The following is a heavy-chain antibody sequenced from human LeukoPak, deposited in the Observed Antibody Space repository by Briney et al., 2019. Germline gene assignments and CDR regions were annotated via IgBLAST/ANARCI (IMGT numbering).Heavy chain of an antibody. CDR2: INHSGST. CDR3: ARGWTYYYYYMDV. V-gene: IGHV4-34*01. Sequence: GSLRLSCAASGFTFSSYAMSWIRQPPGKGLEWIGEINHSGSTNYNPSPKSRVTISVDTSKNQFSLKLSSVTAAGTAVYYCARGWTYYYYYMDVWGKGTTVTVSS. J-gene: IGHJ6*03. CDR1: GFTFSSYA. D-gene: IGHD3/OR15-3a*01.